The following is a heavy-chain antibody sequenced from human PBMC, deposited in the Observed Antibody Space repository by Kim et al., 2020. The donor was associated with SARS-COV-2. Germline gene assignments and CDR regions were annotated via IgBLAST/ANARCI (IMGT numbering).Heavy chain of an antibody. V-gene: IGHV3-66*01. Sequence: GGSLRLSCAASGFTVSSNYMSWVRQAPGKGLEWVSVIYSGGSTYYADSVKGRFTISRDNSKNTLYLQMNSLRAEDTAVYYCARDGISTVTTIFGGWFDPWGQGTLVTVSS. CDR3: ARDGISTVTTIFGGWFDP. J-gene: IGHJ5*02. D-gene: IGHD4-17*01. CDR1: GFTVSSNY. CDR2: IYSGGST.